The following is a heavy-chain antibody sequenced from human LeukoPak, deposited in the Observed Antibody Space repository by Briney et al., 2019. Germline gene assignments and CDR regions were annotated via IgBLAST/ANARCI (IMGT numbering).Heavy chain of an antibody. Sequence: PSETLSLTCTVSGGSISSGSYYWSWTRQPAGKGLEWIGRIYTSGSTNYNPSLKSRVTISVDTSRNQFSLKLSSVTAADTAVYYCARVNVFDGRGFDPWGQGTLVTVSS. D-gene: IGHD1-1*01. J-gene: IGHJ5*02. CDR3: ARVNVFDGRGFDP. CDR2: IYTSGST. CDR1: GGSISSGSYY. V-gene: IGHV4-61*02.